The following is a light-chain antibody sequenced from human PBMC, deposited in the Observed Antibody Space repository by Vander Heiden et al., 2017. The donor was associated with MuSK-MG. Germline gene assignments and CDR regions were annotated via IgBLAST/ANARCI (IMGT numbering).Light chain of an antibody. CDR3: QQSYTAPRT. V-gene: IGKV1-39*01. CDR2: AAS. J-gene: IGKJ1*01. CDR1: QNIGKY. Sequence: DIQMTQSPSSLSASVGDRVTITCRASQNIGKYVNWYQQKLGKAPKLLIYAASSLQSGVSSRFSGSGSGIDFTLTISSLQPEDFATYYCQQSYTAPRTFGQGTKVEIK.